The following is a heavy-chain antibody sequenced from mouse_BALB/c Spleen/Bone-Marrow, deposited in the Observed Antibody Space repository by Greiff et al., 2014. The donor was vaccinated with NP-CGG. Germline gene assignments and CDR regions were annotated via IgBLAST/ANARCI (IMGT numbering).Heavy chain of an antibody. V-gene: IGHV1-54*01. CDR1: GYAFTNYL. CDR2: INSGSGGT. J-gene: IGHJ4*01. Sequence: QVQLQQSGAELVRPGTSVKVSCKGSGYAFTNYLIEWVKQRHGQSLEWIGVINSGSGGTKYNEKFKGKATLTADKSSSTAYMQLITPTSDASAVYFCASAITYAMDVWGPGTSVTVSS. D-gene: IGHD2-4*01. CDR3: ASAITYAMDV.